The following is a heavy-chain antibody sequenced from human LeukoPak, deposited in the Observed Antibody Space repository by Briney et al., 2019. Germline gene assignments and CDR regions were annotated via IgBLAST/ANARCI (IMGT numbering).Heavy chain of an antibody. CDR1: XXXXSXXX. CDR3: ARDFRSETDY. CDR2: ISYDGSNK. V-gene: IGHV3-30-3*01. Sequence: PGGSLRLSCAASXXXXSXXXXXXVXXXPXKXXEWVAVISYDGSNKYYADSVKGRFTISRDNSKNTLYLQMNSLRAEDTAVYYCARDFRSETDYWGQGTLVTVSS. J-gene: IGHJ4*02.